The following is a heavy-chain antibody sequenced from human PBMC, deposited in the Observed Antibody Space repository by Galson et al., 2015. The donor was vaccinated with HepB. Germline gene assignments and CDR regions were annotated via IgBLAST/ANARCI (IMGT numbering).Heavy chain of an antibody. CDR2: IWYDGSNK. CDR1: GFTFSSYG. D-gene: IGHD6-13*01. J-gene: IGHJ4*02. V-gene: IGHV3-33*08. CDR3: AREGGSIAAAGGTFDY. Sequence: SLRLSCAASGFTFSSYGMHWVRQAPGKGLEWVAVIWYDGSNKYYADSVKGRFTISRDNSKNTLYLQMNSLRAEDTAVYYCAREGGSIAAAGGTFDYWGQGTLVTVSS.